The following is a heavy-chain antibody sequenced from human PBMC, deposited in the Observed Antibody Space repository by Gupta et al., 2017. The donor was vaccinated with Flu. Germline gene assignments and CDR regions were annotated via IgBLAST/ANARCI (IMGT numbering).Heavy chain of an antibody. V-gene: IGHV3-48*02. Sequence: EVQLVESGGGLVQPGGSLRLSCVASGFPFRSLSMNWVRQAPGKGLEWLSYIGRSGSPIFYADSVNGRFTISRDDAKNSLYLQMNSLRDEDTAVYYCASHHSSKWFEYWGQGALVTVSS. CDR1: GFPFRSLS. D-gene: IGHD6-19*01. J-gene: IGHJ5*01. CDR2: IGRSGSPI. CDR3: ASHHSSKWFEY.